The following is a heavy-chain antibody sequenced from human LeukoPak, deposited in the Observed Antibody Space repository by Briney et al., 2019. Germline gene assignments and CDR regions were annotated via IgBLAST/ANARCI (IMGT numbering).Heavy chain of an antibody. CDR3: ARDLSYTAMVPFLDY. CDR1: GGSFSGYY. J-gene: IGHJ4*02. D-gene: IGHD5-18*01. Sequence: SETLSLTCAVYGGSFSGYYWSWIRQPAGKGLEWIGRIYTSGSTNYNPSLKSRVTMSVDTSKNQFSLKLSSVTAADTAVYYCARDLSYTAMVPFLDYWGQGTLVTVSS. CDR2: IYTSGST. V-gene: IGHV4-4*07.